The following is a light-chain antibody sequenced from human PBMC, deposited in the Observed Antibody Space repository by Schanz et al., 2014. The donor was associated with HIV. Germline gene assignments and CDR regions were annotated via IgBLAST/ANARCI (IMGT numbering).Light chain of an antibody. CDR1: SSNIGAGYD. CDR2: GNS. J-gene: IGLJ2*01. Sequence: QSVLTQPPSVSAAPGQRVTISCTGSSSNIGAGYDVHWYQQLPGTAPKLLIYGNSNRPSGVPDRISGSKSGTSASLAITGLQAEDEADYYCQSYDSSLRGSVVFGGGTKLTVL. V-gene: IGLV1-40*01. CDR3: QSYDSSLRGSVV.